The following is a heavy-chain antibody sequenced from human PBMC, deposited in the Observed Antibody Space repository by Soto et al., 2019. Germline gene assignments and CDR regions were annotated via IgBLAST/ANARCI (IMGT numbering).Heavy chain of an antibody. Sequence: QVQLVESGGGLVKPGGSLRLSCAASGFIFSDYYMSWIRQAPGKGLEWVSYISSSSSYTNYADSVKGRFTISRDNAKNSLYLQMNSLRAEDTAVYYCARAASGSYYTRWGQGTLVTVSS. V-gene: IGHV3-11*06. D-gene: IGHD1-26*01. CDR1: GFIFSDYY. CDR2: ISSSSSYT. J-gene: IGHJ4*02. CDR3: ARAASGSYYTR.